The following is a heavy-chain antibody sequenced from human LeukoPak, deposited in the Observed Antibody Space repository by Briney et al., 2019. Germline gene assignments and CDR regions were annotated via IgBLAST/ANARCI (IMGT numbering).Heavy chain of an antibody. CDR1: GFTFSSYE. Sequence: QSGGSLRLSCAASGFTFSSYEINWVRQAPGKGLEWVSYISSSGSTIYYADSVKGRFTISRDNAKNSLYLQMNSLRAEDTAVYYCARGVTMIRGVPFFDFWGQGTLVTVSS. CDR3: ARGVTMIRGVPFFDF. J-gene: IGHJ4*02. D-gene: IGHD3-10*01. V-gene: IGHV3-48*03. CDR2: ISSSGSTI.